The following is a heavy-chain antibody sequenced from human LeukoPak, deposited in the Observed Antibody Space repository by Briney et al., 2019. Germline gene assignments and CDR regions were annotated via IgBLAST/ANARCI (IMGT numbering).Heavy chain of an antibody. CDR3: ARFSSIAAAFDY. CDR1: GGSFSIYY. V-gene: IGHV4-4*07. J-gene: IGHJ4*02. CDR2: IYTSGST. D-gene: IGHD6-13*01. Sequence: SETLSLTCTVSGGSFSIYYWTWIGQPAGKGLEWIGRIYTSGSTNYNPSLKSRVTMSVDTSKNQFSLKLSSVTAADTAVYYCARFSSIAAAFDYWGQGTLVTVSS.